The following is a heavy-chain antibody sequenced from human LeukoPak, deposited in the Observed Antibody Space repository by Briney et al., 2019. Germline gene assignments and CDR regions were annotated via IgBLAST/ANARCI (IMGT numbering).Heavy chain of an antibody. CDR2: IHYSGST. J-gene: IGHJ4*02. CDR1: GGSISSYY. D-gene: IGHD6-13*01. CDR3: ARGGGDSSSSQDFDY. Sequence: SETLSLTCTVSGGSISSYYWSWIRQPPGKGLEWIGYIHYSGSTNNNPSLKSRVTISIGTSKNQFSLKLSSMTAADTAVYYCARGGGDSSSSQDFDYWGQGTLVTVSS. V-gene: IGHV4-59*01.